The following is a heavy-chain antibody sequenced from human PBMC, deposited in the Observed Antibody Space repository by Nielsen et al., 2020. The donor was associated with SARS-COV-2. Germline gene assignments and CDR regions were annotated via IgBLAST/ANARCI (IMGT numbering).Heavy chain of an antibody. CDR2: IYYSGST. J-gene: IGHJ4*02. D-gene: IGHD6-13*01. V-gene: IGHV4-39*01. CDR1: SSYG. Sequence: SSYGMHWVRQPPGKGLEWIGSIYYSGSTYYNPSLKSRVTISVDTSKNQFSLKLSSVTAADTAVYYCARSSIAAADVNYWGQGTLVTVSS. CDR3: ARSSIAAADVNY.